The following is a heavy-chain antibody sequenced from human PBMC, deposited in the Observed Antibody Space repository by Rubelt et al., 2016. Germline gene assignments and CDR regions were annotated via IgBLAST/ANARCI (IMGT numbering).Heavy chain of an antibody. CDR3: ASFLRGYYYYGMDV. D-gene: IGHD2/OR15-2a*01. CDR2: ISYSGST. Sequence: HLQLQESGPGLVKPSETLSLTCAVYDGSFSAYYWSWIRQPPGKGLEWIGSISYSGSTFYNPSLKSRVTISVDTSKNQFSLKLISVTSADTAVYFCASFLRGYYYYGMDVWGQGTTVTVSS. J-gene: IGHJ6*02. V-gene: IGHV4-39*01. CDR1: DGSFSAYY.